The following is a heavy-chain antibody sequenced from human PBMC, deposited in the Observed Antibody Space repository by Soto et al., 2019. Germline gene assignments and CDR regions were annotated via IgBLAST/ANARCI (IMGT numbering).Heavy chain of an antibody. CDR2: ISGSGGST. CDR3: AKSLLGRPYYYGMDV. CDR1: GFTFSSYA. V-gene: IGHV3-23*01. D-gene: IGHD3-16*01. Sequence: GGSLRLSCAASGFTFSSYAMSWVRQAPGKGLEWVSAISGSGGSTYYADSVKGRFTISRDNSKNTLYLQMNSLRAEDTAVYYCAKSLLGRPYYYGMDVWGQGTTVTVSS. J-gene: IGHJ6*02.